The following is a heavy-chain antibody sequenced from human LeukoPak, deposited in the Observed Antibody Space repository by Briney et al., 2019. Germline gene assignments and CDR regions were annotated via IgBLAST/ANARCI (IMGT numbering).Heavy chain of an antibody. CDR1: GFIFSDYY. J-gene: IGHJ5*02. CDR2: ISSAGCSTI. CDR3: ARPYGSGSYGWFDL. Sequence: KTGGSLRLSCAASGFIFSDYYMTWIRQAPGKGLEWVTDISSAGCSTIYYADSVKGRFTISRDNAKNSLYLQMKSLRVEDTAVYYCARPYGSGSYGWFDLWGQGTLVTVSS. D-gene: IGHD3-10*01. V-gene: IGHV3-11*01.